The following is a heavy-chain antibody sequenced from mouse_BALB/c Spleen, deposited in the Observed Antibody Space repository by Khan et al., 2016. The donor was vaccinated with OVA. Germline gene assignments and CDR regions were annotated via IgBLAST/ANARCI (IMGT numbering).Heavy chain of an antibody. D-gene: IGHD2-3*01. J-gene: IGHJ2*01. CDR1: GLNIKDTY. CDR2: INTPNGNT. Sequence: VQLKESGAELVKSGATVKLSCTASGLNIKDTYMHWLKQWPEEGIEWSGRINTPNGNTKYDPKFKGKVTITAETSSNTPHLQLSSLKSADTAFYSCSTMTRNWGQGTTLTVSS. CDR3: STMTRN. V-gene: IGHV14-3*02.